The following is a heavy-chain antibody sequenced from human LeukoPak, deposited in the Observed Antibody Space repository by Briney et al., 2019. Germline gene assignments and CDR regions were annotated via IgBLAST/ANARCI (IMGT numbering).Heavy chain of an antibody. CDR1: GYTFTGYY. J-gene: IGHJ4*02. D-gene: IGHD6-13*01. CDR2: ISSDSGKT. Sequence: GASVKVSCKATGYTFTGYYIHWVRQAPGQGLEWMGWISSDSGKTDYAQKFRVWVTMTRDTSISTAYMELSRLTPDDTAVYYCTRGSPIGAVGKTPFDYWGQGALFTVSS. CDR3: TRGSPIGAVGKTPFDY. V-gene: IGHV1-2*04.